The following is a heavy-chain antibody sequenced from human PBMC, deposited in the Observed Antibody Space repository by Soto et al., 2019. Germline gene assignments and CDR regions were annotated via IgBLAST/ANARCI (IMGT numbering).Heavy chain of an antibody. CDR3: AREIHPQYTSHWSPSSHFDS. CDR2: IFYSGSS. D-gene: IGHD2-8*02. V-gene: IGHV4-59*01. J-gene: IGHJ4*02. Sequence: QVQLQESGPGLVKPSETLSLTCTVSGGSISSYYWSWLRQPPGKGLEWIGFIFYSGSSNYNPSLKSRVTISLDTSKNQFSLKVNSVTAADTAVYYCAREIHPQYTSHWSPSSHFDSWGQGTLVTVSS. CDR1: GGSISSYY.